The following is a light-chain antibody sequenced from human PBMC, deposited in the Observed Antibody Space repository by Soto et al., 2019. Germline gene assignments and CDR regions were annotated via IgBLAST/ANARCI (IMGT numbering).Light chain of an antibody. Sequence: DIQLTQSPSSLSASVGDRVTITCRASQSVSKYFNWYHQKPGKAPTLLIYAASSLQSGVPSRFSGSGSGTHFTLTISSLQPEDFATYYCHQTFSTPWAFGQGTKVEIK. V-gene: IGKV1-39*01. J-gene: IGKJ1*01. CDR1: QSVSKY. CDR2: AAS. CDR3: HQTFSTPWA.